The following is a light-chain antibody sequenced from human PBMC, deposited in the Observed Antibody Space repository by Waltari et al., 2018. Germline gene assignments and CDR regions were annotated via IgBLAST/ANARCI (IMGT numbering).Light chain of an antibody. CDR1: SGRIATNY. CDR2: DDR. CDR3: QSYYNRSLV. Sequence: FMLTKPHSVSESPGKTVTISCTASSGRIATNYVHWYQQRPGSAPTTVIYDDRQRPSGVPDRFSGSIDDFFNSASLTISELQTEDEADYYCQSYYNRSLVFGGGTRLTVL. J-gene: IGLJ2*01. V-gene: IGLV6-57*02.